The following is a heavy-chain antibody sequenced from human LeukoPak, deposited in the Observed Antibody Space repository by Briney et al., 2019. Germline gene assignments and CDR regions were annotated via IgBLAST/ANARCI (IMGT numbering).Heavy chain of an antibody. D-gene: IGHD3-22*01. J-gene: IGHJ4*02. CDR1: GFTFDDYG. V-gene: IGHV3-20*04. CDR3: VRTHSSGYYYFDS. CDR2: IDGDESAT. Sequence: GGSLRLSCAASGFTFDDYGMSWVRQAPGKGLIWVSRIDGDESATYYGDSVKGRFTISRDNAKNTLYLQMNSLRVEDTAVYYCVRTHSSGYYYFDSWGQGTLVTVSS.